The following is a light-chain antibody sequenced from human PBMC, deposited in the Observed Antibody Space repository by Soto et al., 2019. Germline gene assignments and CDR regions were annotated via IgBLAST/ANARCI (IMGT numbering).Light chain of an antibody. Sequence: QSALTQPASVSGSPGQSITISCTGTSSDVGAYNYVSWYQQRPGKAPQLMIYEVTRRPSGVPDRIFASKSDTTASLTVSGLQAEDEADYYCSSFAGTNSFVFGTGTKLTVL. V-gene: IGLV2-8*01. J-gene: IGLJ1*01. CDR3: SSFAGTNSFV. CDR2: EVT. CDR1: SSDVGAYNY.